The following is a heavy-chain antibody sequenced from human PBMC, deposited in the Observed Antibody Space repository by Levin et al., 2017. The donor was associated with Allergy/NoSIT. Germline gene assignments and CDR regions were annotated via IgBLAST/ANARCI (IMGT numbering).Heavy chain of an antibody. J-gene: IGHJ4*02. Sequence: GESLKISCKASGYTFTSYGISWVRQAPGQGLEWMGWISAYNGNTNYAQKLQGRVTMTTDTSTSTAYMELRSLRSDDTAVYYCAREYCGGDCYFDYWGQGTLVTVSS. D-gene: IGHD2-21*01. CDR2: ISAYNGNT. V-gene: IGHV1-18*01. CDR1: GYTFTSYG. CDR3: AREYCGGDCYFDY.